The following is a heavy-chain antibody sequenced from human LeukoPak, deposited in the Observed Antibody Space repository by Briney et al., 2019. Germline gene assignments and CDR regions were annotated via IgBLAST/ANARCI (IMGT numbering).Heavy chain of an antibody. V-gene: IGHV4-59*01. J-gene: IGHJ4*02. CDR1: GGSLSSYY. Sequence: SETLSLTCTVSGGSLSSYYWSWIRQPPGKGLEWIGYIYYSGSTNYNPSLKSRVTISVDTSKNQFSLKLSSVTAADTAVYYCASWGTSYSGSYGIDYWGQGTLVTVSS. CDR2: IYYSGST. CDR3: ASWGTSYSGSYGIDY. D-gene: IGHD1-26*01.